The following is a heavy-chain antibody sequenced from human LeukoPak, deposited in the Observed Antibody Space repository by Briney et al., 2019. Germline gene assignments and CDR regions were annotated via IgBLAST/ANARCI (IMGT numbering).Heavy chain of an antibody. CDR3: ARMEAPKLRYFAGRGAAFDI. J-gene: IGHJ3*02. Sequence: SETLSITCTVSGASISSYYWSWFRQSPGRGLEWIGYIYYSGHTNYSHSLQSRVTISVDTSKNQFSLKLSFVTAADTAVYYCARMEAPKLRYFAGRGAAFDIWGQGTMVTVSS. D-gene: IGHD3-9*01. CDR1: GASISSYY. CDR2: IYYSGHT. V-gene: IGHV4-59*01.